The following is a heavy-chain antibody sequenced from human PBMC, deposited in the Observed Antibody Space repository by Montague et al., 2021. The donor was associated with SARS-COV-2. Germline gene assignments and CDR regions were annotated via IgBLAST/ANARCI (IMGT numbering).Heavy chain of an antibody. CDR3: ARRFTSACSGGSCYRGLRFDP. CDR1: GGSISSSSYY. Sequence: ETLSLTCTVSGGSISSSSYYWGWIRQPPGKGLEWIGSIYYSGSTYYNPSLRSRVTISVDTSKNQFSLKLSSVTAADTAVYYCARRFTSACSGGSCYRGLRFDPWGQGTLVTVSS. CDR2: IYYSGST. V-gene: IGHV4-39*01. J-gene: IGHJ5*02. D-gene: IGHD2-15*01.